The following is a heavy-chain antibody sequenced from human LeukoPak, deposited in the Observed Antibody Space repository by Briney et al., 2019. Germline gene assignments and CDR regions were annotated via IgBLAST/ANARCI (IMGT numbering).Heavy chain of an antibody. V-gene: IGHV3-30*02. D-gene: IGHD6-19*01. CDR2: IRYDGSNK. Sequence: GGSLRLSCAASGFTFGSCGMSWVRQAPGKGLEWVAFIRYDGSNKYYADSVKGRFTISRDNAKNSLYLQMNSLRAEDTAVYYCAREGSGWRYYYYYYMDVWGKGTTVTVSS. J-gene: IGHJ6*03. CDR3: AREGSGWRYYYYYYMDV. CDR1: GFTFGSCG.